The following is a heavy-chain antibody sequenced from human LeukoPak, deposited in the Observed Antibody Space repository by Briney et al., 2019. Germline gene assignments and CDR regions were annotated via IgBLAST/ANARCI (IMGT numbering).Heavy chain of an antibody. V-gene: IGHV1-18*01. J-gene: IGHJ4*02. Sequence: ASVKVSCKASGYTFTSYGISWVRQAPGQGLEWMGWISAYNGNTNYAQKLQGRVTMTTDTSTSTAYMELRSLRPDDTAVYYCATSYGSGSYYNVYYWGQGTLVTVSS. D-gene: IGHD3-10*01. CDR2: ISAYNGNT. CDR3: ATSYGSGSYYNVYY. CDR1: GYTFTSYG.